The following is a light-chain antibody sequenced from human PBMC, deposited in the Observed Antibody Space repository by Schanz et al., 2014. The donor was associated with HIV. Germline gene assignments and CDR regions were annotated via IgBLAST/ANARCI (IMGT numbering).Light chain of an antibody. J-gene: IGKJ3*01. V-gene: IGKV4-1*01. Sequence: DIVMTQSPDSLAVSLGERATINCKSSQSVLYSSNNKNYLAWYQQKPGQPPKLLIYWASTRESGVPDRFSGSGSGTDVTLTISSLLAEDVAVCSCPQYYSTFTFGPGTKVDIK. CDR3: PQYYSTFT. CDR2: WAS. CDR1: QSVLYSSNNKNY.